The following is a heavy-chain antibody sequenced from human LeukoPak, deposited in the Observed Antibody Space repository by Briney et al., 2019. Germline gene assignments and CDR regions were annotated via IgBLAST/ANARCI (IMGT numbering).Heavy chain of an antibody. V-gene: IGHV1-2*02. CDR3: ARALYGVRYFDY. D-gene: IGHD4-17*01. CDR2: INPNSGGT. J-gene: IGHJ4*02. Sequence: ASVKVSCKASGYTFTGYYMHWVRQAPGQGLEWMGWINPNSGGTNYAQKFQGRVTMTRDTSISTAYMELSRLRSDETAVYYCARALYGVRYFDYWGQGTLVTVSS. CDR1: GYTFTGYY.